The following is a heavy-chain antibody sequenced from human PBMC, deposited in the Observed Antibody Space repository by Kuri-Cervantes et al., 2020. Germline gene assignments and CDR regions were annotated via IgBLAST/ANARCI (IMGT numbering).Heavy chain of an antibody. V-gene: IGHV4-61*01. J-gene: IGHJ4*02. CDR2: IHYSGRT. CDR1: GDSVSSDTYY. CDR3: ARLRFGELLSFDS. D-gene: IGHD3-10*01. Sequence: SETLSLTCTVSGDSVSSDTYYWSWVRQPPGKRLEWIGYIHYSGRTSYNPSLNSRVTISVDTSKNQFSLKLSSVTAADTAVYYCARLRFGELLSFDSWGQGTLVTVSS.